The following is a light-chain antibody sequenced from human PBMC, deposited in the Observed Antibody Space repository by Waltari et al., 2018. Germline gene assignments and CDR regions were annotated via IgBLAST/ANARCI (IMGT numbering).Light chain of an antibody. J-gene: IGKJ4*01. CDR3: QQSYRAPLT. CDR1: EDLNKY. CDR2: ATS. Sequence: DIQMTQSPSSLSASVGDRVTITCRASEDLNKYLNWYQQKPGKAPRLLISATSTLRSGVPSRFSGSSSGTDFSLTISSLQAEEFAIYYCQQSYRAPLTFGGGTKVEI. V-gene: IGKV1-39*01.